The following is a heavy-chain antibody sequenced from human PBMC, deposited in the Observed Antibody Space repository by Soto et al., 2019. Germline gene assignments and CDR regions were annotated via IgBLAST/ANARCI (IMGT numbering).Heavy chain of an antibody. D-gene: IGHD6-25*01. CDR3: ARSDQFSSGSYSVDY. Sequence: GGSLRLSCAASGFTFSSYSMNWVRQAPGKGLEWVSSISSSSSYIYYADSVKGRFTISRDNAKNSLYLQMNSLRAEDTAVYYCARSDQFSSGSYSVDYWGQGSLVTGSS. CDR2: ISSSSSYI. J-gene: IGHJ4*02. V-gene: IGHV3-21*01. CDR1: GFTFSSYS.